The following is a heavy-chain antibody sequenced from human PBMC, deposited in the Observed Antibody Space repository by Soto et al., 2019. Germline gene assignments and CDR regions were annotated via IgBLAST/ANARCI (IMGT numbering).Heavy chain of an antibody. CDR1: GGSISSYY. CDR2: IYTSGST. V-gene: IGHV4-4*07. J-gene: IGHJ6*02. D-gene: IGHD6-19*01. CDR3: ARDSRGITVKQWLVRPHYYYGMDV. Sequence: PSETLSLTCTVSGGSISSYYWSWIRQPAGKGLEWIGRIYTSGSTNYKPSLKSRVTMSVDTSKNQFSLKLSSVTAADTAVYYCARDSRGITVKQWLVRPHYYYGMDVWGQGTTVTVSS.